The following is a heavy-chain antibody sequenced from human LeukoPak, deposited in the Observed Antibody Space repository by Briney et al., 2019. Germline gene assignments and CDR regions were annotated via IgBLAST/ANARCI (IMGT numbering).Heavy chain of an antibody. Sequence: GGSLRLSCAACGLTFSSYGMRWVPQAPGKAVEGVSAISGSGCSILYAGTVNGRFTVYRDYSKNTLYLQINSLRAEDTAVYYGAKDKKDAYYDILTGPRPHRGFDYWGQGTLVTVSS. CDR3: AKDKKDAYYDILTGPRPHRGFDY. J-gene: IGHJ4*02. CDR1: GLTFSSYG. V-gene: IGHV3-23*01. D-gene: IGHD3-9*01. CDR2: ISGSGCSI.